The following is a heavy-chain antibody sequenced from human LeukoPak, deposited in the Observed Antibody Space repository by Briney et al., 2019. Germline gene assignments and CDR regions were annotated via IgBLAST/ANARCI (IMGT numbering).Heavy chain of an antibody. D-gene: IGHD3-10*01. CDR2: MNPNSGNT. CDR3: ARCFYYGSGSYFYYYYMDV. Sequence: ASVKASCKASGYTFTSYDINWVRQATGQGLEWMGWMNPNSGNTGYAQKFQGRVTMTRNTSISTAYMELSSLRSEDTAVYYCARCFYYGSGSYFYYYYMDVWGKGTTVTISS. V-gene: IGHV1-8*01. J-gene: IGHJ6*03. CDR1: GYTFTSYD.